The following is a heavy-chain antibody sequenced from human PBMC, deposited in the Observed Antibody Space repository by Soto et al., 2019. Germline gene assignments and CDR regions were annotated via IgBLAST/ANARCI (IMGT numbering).Heavy chain of an antibody. V-gene: IGHV3-7*01. Sequence: EVQLVESGGGLVQPGGSQRLSCAASGFTFSNYWMTWVRQAPGKGLEWVANIKQDGSEKYYVDSVKGRFTISRDNAKNSLYQQMNSLSAEDTAVYYCARSPSLTTFDYWGQGTLVTVSS. CDR3: ARSPSLTTFDY. CDR1: GFTFSNYW. CDR2: IKQDGSEK. J-gene: IGHJ4*02. D-gene: IGHD3-22*01.